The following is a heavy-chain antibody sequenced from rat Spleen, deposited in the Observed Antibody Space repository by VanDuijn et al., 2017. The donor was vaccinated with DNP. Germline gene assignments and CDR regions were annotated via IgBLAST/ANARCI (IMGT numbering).Heavy chain of an antibody. J-gene: IGHJ3*01. CDR1: GFTFSDSY. D-gene: IGHD1-11*01. CDR2: ITYVGTIT. CDR3: ATGVYGGYADWFTY. Sequence: EVQLVESGGGLVQPGRSLRLSCAASGFTFSDSYMAWVRQAPKRGLEWVTTITYVGTITYYRDSVKGRFTISRDNAKNTQYLQMDSLRSEDTATYYCATGVYGGYADWFTYWGQGTLVTVSS. V-gene: IGHV5-7*01.